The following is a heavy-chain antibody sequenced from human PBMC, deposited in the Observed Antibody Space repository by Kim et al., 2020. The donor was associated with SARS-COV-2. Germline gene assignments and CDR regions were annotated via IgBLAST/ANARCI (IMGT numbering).Heavy chain of an antibody. CDR2: ISYDGSNK. CDR3: AKDGVYCSGGSCYLDI. V-gene: IGHV3-30*18. J-gene: IGHJ3*02. Sequence: GGSLRLSCAASGFTFSSYGMHWVRQAPGKGLEWVAVISYDGSNKYYADSVKGRFTISRDNSKNTLYLQMNSLRAEDTAVYYCAKDGVYCSGGSCYLDI. D-gene: IGHD2-15*01. CDR1: GFTFSSYG.